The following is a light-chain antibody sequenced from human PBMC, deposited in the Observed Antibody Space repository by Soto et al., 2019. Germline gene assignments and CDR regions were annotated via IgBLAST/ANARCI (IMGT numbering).Light chain of an antibody. V-gene: IGKV3-15*01. CDR2: AAS. CDR1: QSVSNN. J-gene: IGKJ1*01. CDR3: QQHDNWLT. Sequence: EIVMTQSPATLSVSPGKRATLSCRASQSVSNNLAWSQQKPGQAPTLLIYAASTRALRIQARFSGSGSGTEFTQTMTSLQSEDFAGYYSQQHDNWLTFGKGTKVAVK.